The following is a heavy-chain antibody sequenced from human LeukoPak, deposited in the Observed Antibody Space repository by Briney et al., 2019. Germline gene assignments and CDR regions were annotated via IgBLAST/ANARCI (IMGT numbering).Heavy chain of an antibody. J-gene: IGHJ5*01. D-gene: IGHD2-15*01. CDR1: RGSISTTSFY. Sequence: SETLSLTCIVSRGSISTTSFYWGWLRQPPGKALEWIGNIYYSGSTDYTPSLKSRVTIAVDTSKNQFSLKLSSVTAADTAVYYCARLKGYCSGGSCYTRLFDFWGQGTLVTVSS. CDR3: ARLKGYCSGGSCYTRLFDF. V-gene: IGHV4-39*01. CDR2: IYYSGST.